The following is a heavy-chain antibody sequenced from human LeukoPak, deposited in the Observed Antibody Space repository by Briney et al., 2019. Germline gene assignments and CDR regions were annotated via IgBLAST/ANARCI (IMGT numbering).Heavy chain of an antibody. D-gene: IGHD1-26*01. CDR2: IRYDGRNK. V-gene: IGHV3-30*02. J-gene: IGHJ4*02. CDR1: GFTFSSHG. Sequence: PGGSLRLSCAASGFTFSSHGMHGVRQPPAKGLEGGAFIRYDGRNKYYTDSVKGRFTISRDNSKNTLYLQMNSLRAEDTAVYYCANAAALSGSYLYYFDYWGQGTMVTVSS. CDR3: ANAAALSGSYLYYFDY.